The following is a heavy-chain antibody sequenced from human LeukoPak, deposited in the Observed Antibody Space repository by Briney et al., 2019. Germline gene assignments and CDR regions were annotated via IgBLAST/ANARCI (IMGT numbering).Heavy chain of an antibody. CDR2: IYSGGST. Sequence: GGSLRLSCAASGFTVNSNYMSWVRQAPGKGLVWVSTIYSGGSTYYTGSLKGQFTISRDNSKNTVYLQMNSLRAEDAAVYYCARGGYDSSGYYYYFDFWGQGTLVTVSS. D-gene: IGHD3-22*01. V-gene: IGHV3-53*01. CDR3: ARGGYDSSGYYYYFDF. J-gene: IGHJ4*02. CDR1: GFTVNSNY.